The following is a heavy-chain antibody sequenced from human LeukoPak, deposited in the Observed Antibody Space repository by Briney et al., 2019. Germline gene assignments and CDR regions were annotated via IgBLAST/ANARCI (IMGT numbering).Heavy chain of an antibody. V-gene: IGHV4-31*03. CDR3: ASSSITIFAGAFDI. CDR2: IYYSGST. Sequence: SETLSLTCTVSGVSISSGGYYWSWIRQHPGKGLEWIGYIYYSGSTYYNPSLKSRVTISVDTSKNQFSLKLSSVTAADTAVYYCASSSITIFAGAFDIWGQGTMVTVSS. CDR1: GVSISSGGYY. D-gene: IGHD3-3*01. J-gene: IGHJ3*02.